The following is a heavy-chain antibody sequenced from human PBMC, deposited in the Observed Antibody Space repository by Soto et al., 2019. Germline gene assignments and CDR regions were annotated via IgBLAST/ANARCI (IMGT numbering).Heavy chain of an antibody. D-gene: IGHD6-6*01. CDR3: AKEVHSSSSGYYYYYMDV. Sequence: GGSLRLSCAASGFTFDDYAMHWVRQAPGKGLEWVSGISWNSGSIGYADSVKGRFTISRDNAKNSLYLQMNSLRAEDTALYYCAKEVHSSSSGYYYYYMDVWGKGTTVTVSS. V-gene: IGHV3-9*01. CDR2: ISWNSGSI. CDR1: GFTFDDYA. J-gene: IGHJ6*03.